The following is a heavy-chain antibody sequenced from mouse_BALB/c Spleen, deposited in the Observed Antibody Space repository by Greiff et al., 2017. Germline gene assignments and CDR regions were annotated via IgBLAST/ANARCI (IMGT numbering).Heavy chain of an antibody. CDR2: ISSGGSYT. CDR3: AREAPAMDY. Sequence: EVHLVESGGGLVKPGGSLKLSCAASGFTFSSYAMSWVRQSPEKRLEWVAEISSGGSYTYYPDTVTGRFTISRDNAKNTLYLEMSSLRSEDTAMYYCAREAPAMDYWGQGTSVTVSS. CDR1: GFTFSSYA. V-gene: IGHV5-9-4*01. J-gene: IGHJ4*01.